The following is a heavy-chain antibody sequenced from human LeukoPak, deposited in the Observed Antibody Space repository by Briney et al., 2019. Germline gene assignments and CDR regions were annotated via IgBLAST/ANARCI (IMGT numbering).Heavy chain of an antibody. CDR3: ARHYGP. D-gene: IGHD3-10*01. CDR1: GASITNTSLSNTGYF. Sequence: SETLSLTCAISGASITNTSLSNTGYFWGWIRQPPGKGLEWIGSIYYSGSTYYNPSLRSRVTISVDTSKNQFSLKLNSVTATDTAVYYCARHYGPWGQGTLVTVSS. CDR2: IYYSGST. J-gene: IGHJ4*02. V-gene: IGHV4-39*01.